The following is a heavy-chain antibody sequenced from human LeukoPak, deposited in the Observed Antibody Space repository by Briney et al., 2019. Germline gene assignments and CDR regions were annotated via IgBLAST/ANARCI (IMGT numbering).Heavy chain of an antibody. V-gene: IGHV4-31*03. CDR3: ARGIRWSQYDFWSGGTDEYYFDY. CDR2: IYYSGST. CDR1: GGSISSGGYY. D-gene: IGHD3-3*01. Sequence: PSQTLSLTCTVSGGSISSGGYYWSWIRQHPGKGLEWIGYIYYSGSTYYNPSLKSRVTISVDASKNQFSLKPSSVTAADTAVYYCARGIRWSQYDFWSGGTDEYYFDYWGQGTLVTVSS. J-gene: IGHJ4*02.